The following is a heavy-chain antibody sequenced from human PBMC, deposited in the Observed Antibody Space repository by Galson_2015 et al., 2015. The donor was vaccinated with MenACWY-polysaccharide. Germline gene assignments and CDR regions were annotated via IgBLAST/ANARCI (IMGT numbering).Heavy chain of an antibody. V-gene: IGHV4-59*01. CDR2: IYYSGST. CDR3: ARAGWECSSTSCFSGYGMDV. D-gene: IGHD2-2*01. CDR1: GGSISSYY. Sequence: SETLSLTCTVSGGSISSYYWSWIRQPPGKGLEWIGYIYYSGSTNYNPSLKSRVTISVDTSKNQFSLKLSSVTAADTAVYYCARAGWECSSTSCFSGYGMDVWGQGTTVTVSS. J-gene: IGHJ6*02.